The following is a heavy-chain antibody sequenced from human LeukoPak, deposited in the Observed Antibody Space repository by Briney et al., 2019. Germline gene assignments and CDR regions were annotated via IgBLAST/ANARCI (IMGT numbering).Heavy chain of an antibody. J-gene: IGHJ6*02. CDR2: ISGSGGST. D-gene: IGHD6-13*01. V-gene: IGHV3-23*01. Sequence: PGGSLRLSCAASGFTFSSYAMSWVRQAPGKGLEWVSAISGSGGSTYYADSVKGGFTISRDNSKNTLYLQINSLRAEDTAVYYCAKVKGSSWSFSPTTCGMDVWGQGTTVTVSS. CDR1: GFTFSSYA. CDR3: AKVKGSSWSFSPTTCGMDV.